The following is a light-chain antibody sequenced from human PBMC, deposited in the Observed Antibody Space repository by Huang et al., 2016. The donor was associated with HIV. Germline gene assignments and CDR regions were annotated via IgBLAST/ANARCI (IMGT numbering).Light chain of an antibody. J-gene: IGKJ5*01. CDR1: QDINNY. V-gene: IGKV1-33*01. Sequence: DIQMTQSPSSLSASVGDRVTITCQASQDINNYLNWYQQKPGKAPKHLIYDASTLETGVPSRFSGSKSGTDFTFTITSLQPEDIATYYCQQYDNSSLAFGQGTRLEIK. CDR2: DAS. CDR3: QQYDNSSLA.